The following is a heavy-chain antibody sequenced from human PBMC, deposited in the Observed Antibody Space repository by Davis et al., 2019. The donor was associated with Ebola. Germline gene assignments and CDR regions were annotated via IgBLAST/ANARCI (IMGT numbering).Heavy chain of an antibody. J-gene: IGHJ6*02. CDR1: GGSISSYY. CDR3: ARVNFWSTYYPGEYYYGMDV. D-gene: IGHD3-3*01. Sequence: MPSETLSLTCTVSGGSISSYYWSWIRQPPGKGLEWIGYIYYSGSTNYNPSLKSRVTISVDTSKNQFSLKLSSVTAADTAVYYCARVNFWSTYYPGEYYYGMDVWGQGTTVTVSS. V-gene: IGHV4-59*01. CDR2: IYYSGST.